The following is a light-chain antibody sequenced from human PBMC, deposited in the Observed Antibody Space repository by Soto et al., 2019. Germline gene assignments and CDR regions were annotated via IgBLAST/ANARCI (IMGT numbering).Light chain of an antibody. Sequence: EIVLTQSPGTLSLSPGESATLSCRASQRVSSSYLAWYQQKPGQAPRLLIYGASSRATGIPDRFSGSGSGTDFTLTISRLEPEDFAMYYCQQYGGSPLYTFGQGTKLEIK. CDR3: QQYGGSPLYT. V-gene: IGKV3-20*01. J-gene: IGKJ2*01. CDR1: QRVSSSY. CDR2: GAS.